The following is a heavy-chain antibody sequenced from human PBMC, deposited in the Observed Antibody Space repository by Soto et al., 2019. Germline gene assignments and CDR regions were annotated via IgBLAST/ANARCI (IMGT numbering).Heavy chain of an antibody. Sequence: QVPLVQSGAEVKKPGASVKVSCKASGYTSTNLDINWVRQATGQGLEWMGWMNPNSNTGCAQKFQGRITMTRDTSTSTVYLELRSLRLEDTAVYYCARFQPGLGFISWGQGTPVSVSS. D-gene: IGHD3-3*02. J-gene: IGHJ5*02. V-gene: IGHV1-8*01. CDR3: ARFQPGLGFIS. CDR1: GYTSTNLD. CDR2: MNPNSNT.